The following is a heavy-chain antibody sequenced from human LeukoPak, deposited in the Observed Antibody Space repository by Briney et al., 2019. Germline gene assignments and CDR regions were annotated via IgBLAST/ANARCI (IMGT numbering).Heavy chain of an antibody. CDR3: AKRSLG. J-gene: IGHJ4*02. CDR2: INANGDST. D-gene: IGHD3-10*01. CDR1: GFTFSNYA. Sequence: PRGSLRLSCVGSGFTFSNYAMSWVRQAPGKGLEWVSGINANGDSTYYADSVKGRFTISRDNAKNTLYLQMHSLRGEDTAAYYCAKRSLGWGQGTLVTVSS. V-gene: IGHV3-23*01.